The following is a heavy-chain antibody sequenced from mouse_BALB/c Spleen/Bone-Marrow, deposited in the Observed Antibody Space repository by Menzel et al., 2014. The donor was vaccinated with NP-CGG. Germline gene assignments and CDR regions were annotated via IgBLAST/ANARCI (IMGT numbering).Heavy chain of an antibody. Sequence: VQLKQSGPELVKPGASVKMSCKASGYTFTSYVMHWVKQKPGQGLEWIGYINPYNDGTKYNEKFKGKATLTSDKFSSTAYMELSSLTSEDSAVYYCARRGYDEGYYAMDYWGQGTSVTVSS. J-gene: IGHJ4*01. V-gene: IGHV1-14*01. CDR2: INPYNDGT. CDR1: GYTFTSYV. D-gene: IGHD2-14*01. CDR3: ARRGYDEGYYAMDY.